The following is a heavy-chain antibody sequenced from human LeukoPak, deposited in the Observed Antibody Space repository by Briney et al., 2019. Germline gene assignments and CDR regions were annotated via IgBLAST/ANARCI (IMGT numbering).Heavy chain of an antibody. CDR2: IIPILGIA. CDR3: AREERDIVVVVAATGLYNWFDP. CDR1: GGTFSSYA. J-gene: IGHJ5*02. D-gene: IGHD2-15*01. V-gene: IGHV1-69*04. Sequence: SVKVSCKASGGTFSSYAISWVRQAPGQGLEWMGRIIPILGIANYAQKFQGRVTITADKSTSTAYMELGSLRSEDTAVYYCAREERDIVVVVAATGLYNWFDPWGQGTLVTVSS.